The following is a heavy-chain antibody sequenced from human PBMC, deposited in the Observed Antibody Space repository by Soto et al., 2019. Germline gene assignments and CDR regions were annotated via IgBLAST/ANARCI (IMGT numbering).Heavy chain of an antibody. J-gene: IGHJ4*02. CDR3: DRILMNYYRLDY. CDR1: GASINSGYYY. D-gene: IGHD3-10*01. CDR2: IYYIGST. Sequence: SETLSLTCTVCGASINSGYYYWSWIRQPPGKGLEWIGHIYYIGSTYYNPSLKSRAGVSVDSSKSQVSLKLTSVTAADTAVYFCDRILMNYYRLDYRGQGAMGTVYS. V-gene: IGHV4-30-4*01.